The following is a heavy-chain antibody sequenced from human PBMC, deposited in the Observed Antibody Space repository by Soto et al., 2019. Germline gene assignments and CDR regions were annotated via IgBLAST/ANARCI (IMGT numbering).Heavy chain of an antibody. Sequence: GGSLRLSCAASGFKFSNYAMSWVRQAPGKGLEWVSLISATGGGTYYADSVKGRFTISRDNSHNTLYLQVHSLTAEDTAVYYCAKDRRAGGSSAFYFDFWGQGAQVTVSS. D-gene: IGHD3-16*01. V-gene: IGHV3-23*01. CDR1: GFKFSNYA. J-gene: IGHJ4*02. CDR3: AKDRRAGGSSAFYFDF. CDR2: ISATGGGT.